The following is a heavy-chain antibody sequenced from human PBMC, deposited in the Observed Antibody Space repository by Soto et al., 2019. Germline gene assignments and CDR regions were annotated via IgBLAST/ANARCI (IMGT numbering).Heavy chain of an antibody. D-gene: IGHD3-16*01. CDR3: AKGGHIDF. Sequence: EVQVVESGGGLVQPGGSLRLSCVASGFSFSTYWMSWVRQVPGTGLEWGANIKADGSETHYVDSVRGRFTISRDNAKTSLYLQVNSLRAEDTAVYYCAKGGHIDFCGQGTLVTVSS. CDR1: GFSFSTYW. V-gene: IGHV3-7*03. J-gene: IGHJ4*02. CDR2: IKADGSET.